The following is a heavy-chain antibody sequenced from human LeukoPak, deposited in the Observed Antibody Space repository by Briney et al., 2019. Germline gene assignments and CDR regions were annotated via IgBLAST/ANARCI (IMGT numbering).Heavy chain of an antibody. CDR2: IYYSGST. CDR1: GGSISSYY. V-gene: IGHV4-59*01. Sequence: SETLPLTCTVSGGSISSYYWSWIRQPPGKGLEWIGYIYYSGSTNYNPSLKSRVTISVDTSKNQFSLKLSSVTAADTAVYYCAKSRDGYNLLNYWGQGTLVTVSS. CDR3: AKSRDGYNLLNY. J-gene: IGHJ4*02. D-gene: IGHD5-24*01.